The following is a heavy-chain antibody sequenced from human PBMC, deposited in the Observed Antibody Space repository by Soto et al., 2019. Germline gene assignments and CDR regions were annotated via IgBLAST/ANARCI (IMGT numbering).Heavy chain of an antibody. CDR2: ISSSSSYI. CDR3: ARDSRSNSSGWYPRYYFDY. V-gene: IGHV3-21*01. J-gene: IGHJ4*02. D-gene: IGHD6-19*01. CDR1: GFTFSSYS. Sequence: PGGSLRLSCAASGFTFSSYSMNWVRQAPGKGLEWVSSISSSSSYIYYADSVKGRFTISRDNAKNSLYLQMNSLRAEDTAVYYCARDSRSNSSGWYPRYYFDYWGQGTLVTVSS.